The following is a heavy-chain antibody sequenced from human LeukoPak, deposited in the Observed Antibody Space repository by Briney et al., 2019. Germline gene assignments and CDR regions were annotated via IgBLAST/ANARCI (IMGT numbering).Heavy chain of an antibody. CDR1: GGSFSGYY. D-gene: IGHD2-21*02. J-gene: IGHJ6*02. CDR2: INHSGST. Sequence: SETLSLTCAVYGGSFSGYYWSWIRQPPGKGLEWIGEINHSGSTNYNPSLKSRVTISVDTSKNQFSLKLSSVTAADTAVYYCASAEATYCGGDCLIVSSGMDVWGQGTTVTVSS. V-gene: IGHV4-34*01. CDR3: ASAEATYCGGDCLIVSSGMDV.